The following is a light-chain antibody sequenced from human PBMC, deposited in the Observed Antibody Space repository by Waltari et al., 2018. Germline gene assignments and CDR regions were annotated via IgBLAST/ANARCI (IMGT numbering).Light chain of an antibody. CDR1: SSDVGRYNY. CDR3: TSFTTTNTYV. V-gene: IGLV2-14*03. CDR2: DVN. Sequence: SALTQPASVSGSPGQSITVSCTGTSSDVGRYNYVSWYQQHPGKAPKLLIYDVNTRPSGVSDRFSGSKSGNTASLTISGLQAEDEADYYCTSFTTTNTYVFGSGTEVTVL. J-gene: IGLJ1*01.